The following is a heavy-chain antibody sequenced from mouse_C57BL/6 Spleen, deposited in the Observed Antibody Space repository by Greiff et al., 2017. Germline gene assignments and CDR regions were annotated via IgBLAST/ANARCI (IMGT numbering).Heavy chain of an antibody. Sequence: QVQLQQPGAELVKPGASVKVSCKASGYTFTSYWMHWVKQRPGTGLEWIGRIHPSDSDTNYNQKFKGTATLPVDKSSSTAYMQLSSLTSADAAVFYCASNYRYARDYGGQGTSVTVSS. D-gene: IGHD2-5*01. CDR1: GYTFTSYW. CDR2: IHPSDSDT. CDR3: ASNYRYARDY. V-gene: IGHV1-74*01. J-gene: IGHJ4*01.